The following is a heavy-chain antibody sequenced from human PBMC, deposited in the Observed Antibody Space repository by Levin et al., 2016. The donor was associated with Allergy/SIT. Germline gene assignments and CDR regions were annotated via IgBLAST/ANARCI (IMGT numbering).Heavy chain of an antibody. J-gene: IGHJ4*02. D-gene: IGHD3-10*01. CDR3: ASLFAGPGDY. Sequence: WIRQPPGKGLEWVSAISGSGGSTYYADSVKGRFTISRDNSKNTLYLQMNSLRAEDTAVYYCASLFAGPGDYWGQGTLVTVSS. V-gene: IGHV3-23*01. CDR2: ISGSGGST.